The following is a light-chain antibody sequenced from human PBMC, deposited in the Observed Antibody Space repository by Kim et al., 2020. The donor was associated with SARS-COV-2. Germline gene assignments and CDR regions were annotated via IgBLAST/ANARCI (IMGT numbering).Light chain of an antibody. V-gene: IGLV3-19*02. Sequence: SSELTQDPAVSVALGQTVRITCQGDSLRSYYASWYQQKPGQAPVRVIYGKNNRPSGIPDRFSGSSSGNTASLTITGAQAEDEADYYCNSWDSSGSWVFGGGTHLTVL. J-gene: IGLJ3*02. CDR3: NSWDSSGSWV. CDR1: SLRSYY. CDR2: GKN.